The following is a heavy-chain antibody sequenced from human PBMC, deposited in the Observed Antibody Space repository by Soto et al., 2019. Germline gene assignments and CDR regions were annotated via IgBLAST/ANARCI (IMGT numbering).Heavy chain of an antibody. Sequence: QITLKESGPTLVKPTQTLTLTCTFSGFSLSTSGVGVGWIRQPPGKALEWLALIYWDDDKRYSPSLKSRLTIPXXTXKXPMVLTMTNMDPVDTATYYCALMGGGWYRNDYYFDYWGQGTLVTVSS. V-gene: IGHV2-5*02. J-gene: IGHJ4*02. CDR2: IYWDDDK. D-gene: IGHD6-19*01. CDR1: GFSLSTSGVG. CDR3: ALMGGGWYRNDYYFDY.